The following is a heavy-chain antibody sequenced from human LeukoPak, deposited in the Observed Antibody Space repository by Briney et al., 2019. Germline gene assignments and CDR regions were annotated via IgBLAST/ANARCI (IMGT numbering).Heavy chain of an antibody. CDR1: GFTFSSYG. V-gene: IGHV3-33*06. CDR2: IWYDGSNK. Sequence: PGGSLRLSCAASGFTFSSYGMHWVRQAPGKGLEWVAVIWYDGSNKYYADSVKGRFTISRDNSKNTLYLQMNSLRAEDTAVYYCAKVRASSYYYYGMDVWGQGTTVTVSS. CDR3: AKVRASSYYYYGMDV. J-gene: IGHJ6*02.